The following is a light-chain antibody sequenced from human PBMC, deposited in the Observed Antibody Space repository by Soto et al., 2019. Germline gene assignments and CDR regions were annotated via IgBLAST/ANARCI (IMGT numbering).Light chain of an antibody. J-gene: IGKJ1*01. V-gene: IGKV3-11*01. CDR1: QSVSSY. Sequence: EIVMAQSPGTLSLSPGERATLSCRASQSVSSYLAWYQQNPGQDPRLLIYDASYRATGIPARFSGSGSGTDFTLTISSPQPEDFATYYCQQSYSTPPTFGQGTKVDIK. CDR3: QQSYSTPPT. CDR2: DAS.